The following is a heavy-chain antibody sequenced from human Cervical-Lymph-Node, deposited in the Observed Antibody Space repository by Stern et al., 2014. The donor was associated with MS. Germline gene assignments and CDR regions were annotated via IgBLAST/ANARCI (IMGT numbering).Heavy chain of an antibody. J-gene: IGHJ5*02. Sequence: EVQLLESGGGLVQPGGSLRLTCAASGFGFSTYTMNWVRQAPGKGLECASVFGGIGTNTYYADSVKVRFTISRDNSKNTLYLQMNSLRVEDTAVYFCATLANPGSPWGQGTLVTVSS. D-gene: IGHD3-10*01. CDR2: FGGIGTNT. CDR1: GFGFSTYT. CDR3: ATLANPGSP. V-gene: IGHV3-23*01.